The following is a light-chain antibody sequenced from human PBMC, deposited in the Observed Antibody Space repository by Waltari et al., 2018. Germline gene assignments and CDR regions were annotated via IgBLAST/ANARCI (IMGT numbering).Light chain of an antibody. CDR3: QQYGSSILYT. V-gene: IGKV3-20*01. Sequence: EVVLTQSPATLSLSPGESATLSCRASQTLTKRSLAWYQHKPGQAPRRLIYGSSSRAAGIPDRFGGSGSGTDFALIISRLGPDDFAVYYCQQYGSSILYTFGQGTKLEIK. J-gene: IGKJ2*01. CDR1: QTLTKRS. CDR2: GSS.